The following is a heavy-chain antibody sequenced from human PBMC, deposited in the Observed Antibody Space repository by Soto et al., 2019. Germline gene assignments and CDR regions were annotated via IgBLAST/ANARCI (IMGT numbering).Heavy chain of an antibody. Sequence: GGSLRLSCAASGFTFTRYSMNWVRQAPGKGLEWVSSISSTTNYIYYGDSMKGRFTISRDNGKNSLYLEMHSLRAEDTAVYYCARESEDLTSNFDVWGQGTTVTVSS. V-gene: IGHV3-21*06. CDR3: ARESEDLTSNFDV. CDR1: GFTFTRYS. D-gene: IGHD1-7*01. J-gene: IGHJ6*02. CDR2: ISSTTNYI.